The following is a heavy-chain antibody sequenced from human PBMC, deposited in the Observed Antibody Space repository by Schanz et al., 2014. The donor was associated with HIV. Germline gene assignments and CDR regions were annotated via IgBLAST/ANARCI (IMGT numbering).Heavy chain of an antibody. D-gene: IGHD6-13*01. CDR2: LSGSGGDT. Sequence: EKLLVESGGGLVKPGGSLRLSCTASGFVFSYAWMNWVRQAPGKGLEWVSALSGSGGDTYYADSVTGRFTISRDNSKNTLYLQMNSLRAEDTAVYYCARDSWYGDYWGLGTLVTVSS. V-gene: IGHV3-23*04. J-gene: IGHJ4*02. CDR1: GFVFSYA. CDR3: ARDSWYGDY.